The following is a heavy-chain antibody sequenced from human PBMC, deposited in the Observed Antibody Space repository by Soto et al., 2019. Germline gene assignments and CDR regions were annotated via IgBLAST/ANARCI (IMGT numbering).Heavy chain of an antibody. CDR3: SRPPYYGSGSYEGS. CDR1: GFTFSDSA. V-gene: IGHV3-73*02. J-gene: IGHJ5*02. Sequence: EVQLVESGGGLVQPGGSLKLSCAASGFTFSDSAMNWVRQASGKGLEWVGRIRTKANSYATAYAASVKGRFTISRDDSINTAYLQMNSLKTEDTAVYYCSRPPYYGSGSYEGSWGQGTLVTVSS. CDR2: IRTKANSYAT. D-gene: IGHD3-10*01.